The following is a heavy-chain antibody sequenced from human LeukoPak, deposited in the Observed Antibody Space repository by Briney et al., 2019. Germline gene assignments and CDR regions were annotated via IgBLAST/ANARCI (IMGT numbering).Heavy chain of an antibody. CDR3: AKGGPRPYSSSWYADY. CDR2: ISGSGTSI. Sequence: GGSLRLSCAASGFTFSNFAVGWVRQAPGKGLEWVCAISGSGTSIYYADSVRGRFTISRDNSKSTVSLQMNSLSAEDTALYYCAKGGPRPYSSSWYADYWGQGTLVTVSS. CDR1: GFTFSNFA. J-gene: IGHJ4*02. V-gene: IGHV3-23*01. D-gene: IGHD6-13*01.